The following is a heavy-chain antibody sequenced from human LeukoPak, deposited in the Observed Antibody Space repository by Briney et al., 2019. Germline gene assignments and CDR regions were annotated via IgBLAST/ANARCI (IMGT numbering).Heavy chain of an antibody. CDR1: GFTFSSYG. Sequence: QSGGSLRLSCAASGFTFSSYGMHWVRQAPGKGLEWVAVISYDGSNKYYADSVKGRFTISRDNSKNTLYLQMNSLRAEDTAVYYCAKNYDSSRYFDYWGQGTLVTVSS. CDR3: AKNYDSSRYFDY. D-gene: IGHD3-22*01. CDR2: ISYDGSNK. J-gene: IGHJ4*02. V-gene: IGHV3-30*18.